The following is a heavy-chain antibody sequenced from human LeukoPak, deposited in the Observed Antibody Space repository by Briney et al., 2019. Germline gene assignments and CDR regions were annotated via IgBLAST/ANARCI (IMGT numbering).Heavy chain of an antibody. CDR1: GFTFSDYY. V-gene: IGHV3-11*04. CDR3: ARQSLDIVLMGKGDDAFDI. CDR2: ISSSSSTI. D-gene: IGHD2-8*01. J-gene: IGHJ3*02. Sequence: PGGSLRLSRAASGFTFSDYYMSWIRQAPGKGLEWVSYISSSSSTIYYADSVKGRFTISRDNAKNSLYLQMNSLRAEDTAVYYCARQSLDIVLMGKGDDAFDIWGQGTMVTVSS.